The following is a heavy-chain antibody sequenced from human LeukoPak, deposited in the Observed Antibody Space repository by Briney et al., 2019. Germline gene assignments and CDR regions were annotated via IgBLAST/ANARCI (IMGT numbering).Heavy chain of an antibody. V-gene: IGHV3-30*18. J-gene: IGHJ4*02. Sequence: HPGGSLRLSCAAAGFTFSSYGMHWVRQAPGKGLGWVAVISYDGSNKYYADSVKGRFTTSRDKSKNTLYLQMNSLRAEDTAVYYCAKDLGYIELEGAFDYWGQGTLVTVSS. D-gene: IGHD5-24*01. CDR3: AKDLGYIELEGAFDY. CDR1: GFTFSSYG. CDR2: ISYDGSNK.